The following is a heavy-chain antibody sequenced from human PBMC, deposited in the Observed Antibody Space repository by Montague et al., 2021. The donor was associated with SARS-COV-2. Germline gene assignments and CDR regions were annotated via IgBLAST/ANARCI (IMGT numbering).Heavy chain of an antibody. CDR1: GGSISSGGYY. CDR2: TYYSGST. J-gene: IGHJ3*02. D-gene: IGHD3-22*01. Sequence: TLSLTCTVSGGSISSGGYYWSRIRQHPGKGLEWIGYTYYSGSTYYNPSLKSRVTISVDTSKNQFSLKLSSVTAADTAVYYCARAGTITMIVVVIDAFDIWSQGTMVTVSS. V-gene: IGHV4-31*03. CDR3: ARAGTITMIVVVIDAFDI.